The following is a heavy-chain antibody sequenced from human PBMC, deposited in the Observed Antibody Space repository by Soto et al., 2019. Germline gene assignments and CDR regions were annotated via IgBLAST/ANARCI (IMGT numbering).Heavy chain of an antibody. V-gene: IGHV1-69*06. D-gene: IGHD6-13*01. CDR3: VRVAGSASWYETDS. J-gene: IGHJ4*02. Sequence: SVKVSCKASGGTFSSYAISWMRQAPGQGLEWMGGIIPIFGTANYAQKFQGRVTITADKSTNQLSLKLSSVTAADTAVYFCVRVAGSASWYETDSWGQGILVTVSS. CDR2: IIPIFGTA. CDR1: GGTFSSYA.